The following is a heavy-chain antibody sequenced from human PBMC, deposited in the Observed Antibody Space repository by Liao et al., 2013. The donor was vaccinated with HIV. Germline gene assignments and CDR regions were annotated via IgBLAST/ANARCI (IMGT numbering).Heavy chain of an antibody. CDR1: GGSFSGYY. V-gene: IGHV4-34*01. Sequence: QVQLQQWGAGLLKPSETLSLTCAVYGGSFSGYYWSWIRQPPGKGLEWIGEINHRGDTNYNPSLQSRVTISVDTSKNQFSLRLSSVTAADTAVYYCARIVGALSGYHYADYFDYWGQGTLVTVSS. CDR3: ARIVGALSGYHYADYFDY. D-gene: IGHD5-12*01. J-gene: IGHJ4*02. CDR2: INHRGDT.